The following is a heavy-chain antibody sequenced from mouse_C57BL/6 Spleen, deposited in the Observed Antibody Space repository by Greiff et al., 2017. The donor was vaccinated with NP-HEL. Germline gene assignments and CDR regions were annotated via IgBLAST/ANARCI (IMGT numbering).Heavy chain of an antibody. CDR1: GYTFTSYW. CDR2: IDPSDSET. Sequence: QVQLQQPGAELVRPGSSVKLSCKASGYTFTSYWMHWVKQRPIQGLEWIGNIDPSDSETHYNQKFKDKATLTVDKSSSTAYMQLSSLTSEDSAVYYGARGGGPAWFAYWGQGTLVTVSA. CDR3: ARGGGPAWFAY. J-gene: IGHJ3*01. V-gene: IGHV1-52*01.